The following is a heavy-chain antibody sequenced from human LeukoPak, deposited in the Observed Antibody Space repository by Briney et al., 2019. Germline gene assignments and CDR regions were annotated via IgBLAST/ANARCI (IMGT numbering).Heavy chain of an antibody. J-gene: IGHJ4*02. Sequence: GGSLRLSCAASGFTFSSYWMHWVRQAPGKGLVWVSRINSDGSSTSYADSVKGRFTISRDNAKNTLYLQMNSLRAEDTAVYYCARCSGGSCYSNPYFDYWGQGTLVTVSS. CDR2: INSDGSST. CDR1: GFTFSSYW. CDR3: ARCSGGSCYSNPYFDY. V-gene: IGHV3-74*01. D-gene: IGHD2-15*01.